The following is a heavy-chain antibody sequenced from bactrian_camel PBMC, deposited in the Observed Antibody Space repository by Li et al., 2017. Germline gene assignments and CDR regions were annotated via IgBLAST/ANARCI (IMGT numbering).Heavy chain of an antibody. J-gene: IGHJ4*01. CDR2: IATGSGNT. CDR3: ALLPREVFPGPCRPEPNEYRY. D-gene: IGHD2*01. V-gene: IGHV3S63*01. Sequence: HVQLVESGRGSVQAGGSLRLSCQVSGYKFGICMAWFRQAPGKEREGVARIATGSGNTYYADSVKGRFTISQDNAKNTVYLQMNSLKPEDTAMYYCALLPREVFPGPCRPEPNEYRYWGQGTQVTVS. CDR1: GYKFGIC.